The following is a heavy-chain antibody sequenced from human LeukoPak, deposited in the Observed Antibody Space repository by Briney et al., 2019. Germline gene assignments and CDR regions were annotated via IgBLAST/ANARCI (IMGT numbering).Heavy chain of an antibody. D-gene: IGHD5-18*01. CDR2: IKQDGSEK. CDR3: ARGGYSYGYSRVLD. Sequence: GGSLRLSCAASGFTFSSYWMSWVRQAPGKGLEWVANIKQDGSEKYYVDSVKGRFTISRDNAKNSLYLQMSSLRAEDTAVYYCARGGYSYGYSRVLDWGQGTLVTVSS. J-gene: IGHJ4*02. CDR1: GFTFSSYW. V-gene: IGHV3-7*01.